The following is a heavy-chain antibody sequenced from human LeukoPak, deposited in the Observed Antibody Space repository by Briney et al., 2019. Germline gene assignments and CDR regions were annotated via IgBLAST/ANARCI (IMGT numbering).Heavy chain of an antibody. D-gene: IGHD3-10*01. CDR3: ARAVTTSGQTNFDY. J-gene: IGHJ4*02. CDR1: GGSISSYY. V-gene: IGHV4-4*07. CDR2: IYTSGST. Sequence: SETLSLTCTVSGGSISSYYWGWIRQPAGKGLEWIGRIYTSGSTNYNSSLKSRVTISVDMSKNQFSLKLSSVTAADTAVYYCARAVTTSGQTNFDYWGQGTLVTVSS.